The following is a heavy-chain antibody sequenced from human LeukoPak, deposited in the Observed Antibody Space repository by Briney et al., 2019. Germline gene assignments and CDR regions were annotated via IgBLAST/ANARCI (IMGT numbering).Heavy chain of an antibody. V-gene: IGHV3-43*02. CDR1: GFTLDDYA. D-gene: IGHD1-1*01. J-gene: IGHJ5*02. CDR3: AKGARSGTNYNCFDP. Sequence: QAGGSLRLSCVASGFTLDDYALHWVRQAPGKGLEWISLISGNGDSTYYADSVKGRFTISRDNSKNSLYLQMSSLRVEDTALYYCAKGARSGTNYNCFDPWGQGTLVTVSS. CDR2: ISGNGDST.